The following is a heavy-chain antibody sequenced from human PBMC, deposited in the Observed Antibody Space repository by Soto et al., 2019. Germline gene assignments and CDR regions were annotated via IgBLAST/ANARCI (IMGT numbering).Heavy chain of an antibody. CDR2: ISGSGGST. CDR3: AKDGRSTEGPRGFDY. D-gene: IGHD1-26*01. J-gene: IGHJ4*02. CDR1: GFTFSSYA. Sequence: PGGSLRLSCAASGFTFSSYAMSWVRQAPGKGLEWVSAISGSGGSTYYADSVKGRFTISRDNSKNTLYLQMNSLRAEDTAVYYCAKDGRSTEGPRGFDYWGQGTLVTVSS. V-gene: IGHV3-23*01.